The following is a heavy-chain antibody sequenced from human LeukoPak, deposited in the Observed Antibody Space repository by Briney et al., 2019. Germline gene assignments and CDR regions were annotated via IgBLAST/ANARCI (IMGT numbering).Heavy chain of an antibody. Sequence: PSETLSLTCAVSGGSFSGYHFSWIRQPPGKGLEWIGEINHSGSTNYNPSLKSRVTISVDTSKNQFSLKLSSVTAADTAVYYCARVSPNYGSGSYYYYYGMDVWGQGTTVTVSS. CDR1: GGSFSGYH. D-gene: IGHD3-10*01. CDR3: ARVSPNYGSGSYYYYYGMDV. V-gene: IGHV4-34*01. J-gene: IGHJ6*02. CDR2: INHSGST.